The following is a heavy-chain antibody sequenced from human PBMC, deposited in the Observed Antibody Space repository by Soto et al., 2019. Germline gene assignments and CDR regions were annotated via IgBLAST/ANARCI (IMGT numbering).Heavy chain of an antibody. CDR1: GFSLSTSGVG. V-gene: IGHV2-5*02. Sequence: QITLKESGPTLVKPTQTLTLTCTFSGFSLSTSGVGVGWLRQPQGKALEWLALIYWDDDKRYSPSLKGRLTITKDTSKNQVILTMPNMDPVDTATYDCAHRSSGWYFDLWGRGTLVTVSS. J-gene: IGHJ2*01. CDR3: AHRSSGWYFDL. D-gene: IGHD6-19*01. CDR2: IYWDDDK.